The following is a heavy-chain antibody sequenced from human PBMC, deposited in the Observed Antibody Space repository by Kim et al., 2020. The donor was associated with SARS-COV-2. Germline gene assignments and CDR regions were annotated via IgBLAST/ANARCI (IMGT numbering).Heavy chain of an antibody. CDR3: TRARDTTWASASSDY. D-gene: IGHD2-2*01. V-gene: IGHV3-72*01. Sequence: GGSLRLSCAASGFTFSDHYMDWVRQAPGKGLEWVGRIRDKANTYTTEYAASVKGRFSISRDDSKNSVYLQMNSLKIEDTAVYYCTRARDTTWASASSDY. CDR2: IRDKANTYTT. CDR1: GFTFSDHY. J-gene: IGHJ4*01.